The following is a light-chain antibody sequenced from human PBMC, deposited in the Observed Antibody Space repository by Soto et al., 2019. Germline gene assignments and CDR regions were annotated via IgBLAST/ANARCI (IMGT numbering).Light chain of an antibody. J-gene: IGLJ2*01. CDR3: SSYTSSSTWG. CDR1: SSDVGGYNY. V-gene: IGLV2-14*01. Sequence: QAASVSGSPGQSITISCTGTSSDVGGYNYVSWYQQHPGKAPKLMIYDVSNRPSGVSNRFSGSKSGNTASLTISGLQAEDEADYYCSSYTSSSTWGFGGGTKLTVL. CDR2: DVS.